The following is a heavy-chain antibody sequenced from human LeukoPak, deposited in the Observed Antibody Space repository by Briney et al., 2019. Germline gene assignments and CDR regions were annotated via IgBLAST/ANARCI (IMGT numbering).Heavy chain of an antibody. Sequence: PGGSLRLSCVVPGFSFSNYWMDWVRQAPGKGLEGVAFIKQDGSETAYADSVKGRFTISRDNAKNSLYLQMNSLRVEDTAVYYCASRGDLSWFGALRHWSQGTLVTGSS. CDR3: ASRGDLSWFGALRH. CDR2: IKQDGSET. V-gene: IGHV3-7*01. D-gene: IGHD3-16*02. J-gene: IGHJ4*02. CDR1: GFSFSNYW.